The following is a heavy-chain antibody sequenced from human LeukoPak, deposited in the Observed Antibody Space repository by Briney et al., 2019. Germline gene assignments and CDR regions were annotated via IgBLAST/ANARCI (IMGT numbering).Heavy chain of an antibody. D-gene: IGHD1-26*01. CDR2: INPNNGDT. CDR3: ARDMEGAGIFDS. J-gene: IGHJ4*02. CDR1: GYTFSYYY. Sequence: ASLTVSCTASGYTFSYYYIHWVRQAPAQGLEWMGWINPNNGDTNYAQKFQGRVTMTRDTSISTAYMELSRLTSDDTAIYFCARDMEGAGIFDSWGRGTLVTVSP. V-gene: IGHV1-2*02.